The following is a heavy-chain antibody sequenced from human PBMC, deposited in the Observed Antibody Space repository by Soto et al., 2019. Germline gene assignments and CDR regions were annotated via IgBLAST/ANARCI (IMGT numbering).Heavy chain of an antibody. J-gene: IGHJ6*02. CDR3: ARDRSLHPHEWAGSIYPRNGMDG. CDR1: GYTFTGYY. CDR2: INPNSGGT. V-gene: IGHV1-2*04. Sequence: ASVKVSCKASGYTFTGYYMHWVRQAPGQGLEWMGWINPNSGGTNYAQKFQGWVTMTRDTSISTAYMELSRLRSDDTAVYYCARDRSLHPHEWAGSIYPRNGMDGWGQGSTVTVAS. D-gene: IGHD2-21*01.